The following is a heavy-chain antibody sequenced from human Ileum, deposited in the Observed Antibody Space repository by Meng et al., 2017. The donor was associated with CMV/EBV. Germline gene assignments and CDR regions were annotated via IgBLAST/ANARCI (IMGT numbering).Heavy chain of an antibody. CDR3: ARDLDDSSGFDY. V-gene: IGHV3-48*04. CDR1: GFTFSSYA. CDR2: ITSSDTI. Sequence: GGSLRLSCAASGFTFSSYAMSWVRQAPGKGLEWVSYITSSDTIFYADSVKGRFTISRDNAKNSLYLQMNSLRVEDTAMYYCARDLDDSSGFDYWGQGALVTVSS. D-gene: IGHD3-22*01. J-gene: IGHJ4*02.